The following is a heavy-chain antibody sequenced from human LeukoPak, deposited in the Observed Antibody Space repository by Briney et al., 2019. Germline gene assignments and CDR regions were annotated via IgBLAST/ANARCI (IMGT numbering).Heavy chain of an antibody. CDR1: GYTFTSYY. CDR2: INPSGGST. V-gene: IGHV1-46*01. J-gene: IGHJ4*02. CDR3: ARDPANYYEAHYFDY. Sequence: GASVKVSCKASGYTFTSYYMHWVRQAPGQGLEWMGIINPSGGSTSYAQKFQGRVTMTRDTSTSTVYMELSSLRSDDTAVYYCARDPANYYEAHYFDYWGQGTLVTVSS. D-gene: IGHD3-22*01.